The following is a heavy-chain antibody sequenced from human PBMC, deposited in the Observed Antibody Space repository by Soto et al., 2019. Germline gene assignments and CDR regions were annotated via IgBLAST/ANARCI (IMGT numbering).Heavy chain of an antibody. J-gene: IGHJ6*02. CDR3: EGGNPIGMDI. CDR1: GGTFSSYA. CDR2: IIPIFGTA. D-gene: IGHD2-15*01. Sequence: GASVKVSCKASGGTFSSYAISWVRQAPGQGLEWMGGIIPIFGTANYAQKFQGRVTITADESTSTAYMELSSLRSEDTAVYYCEGGNPIGMDIWGQGTTVTVSS. V-gene: IGHV1-69*13.